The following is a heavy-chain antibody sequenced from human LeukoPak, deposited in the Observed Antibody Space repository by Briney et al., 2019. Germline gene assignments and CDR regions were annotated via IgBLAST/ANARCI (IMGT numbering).Heavy chain of an antibody. Sequence: GGSLRPSCAASGFTVSHYYMSWVRQAPGKGLEWVSSLYSGGSTYYADSVRGRFTISRDNSKNTLYLQMNSLRAEDTAVYYCARVPTATWRYYFDYWGQGTLVTVSS. CDR1: GFTVSHYY. J-gene: IGHJ4*02. CDR2: LYSGGST. D-gene: IGHD5-12*01. CDR3: ARVPTATWRYYFDY. V-gene: IGHV3-53*01.